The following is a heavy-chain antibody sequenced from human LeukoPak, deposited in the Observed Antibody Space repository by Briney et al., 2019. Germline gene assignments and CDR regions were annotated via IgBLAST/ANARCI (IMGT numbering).Heavy chain of an antibody. CDR2: ISGSGGST. Sequence: GGSLRLSCPASGFTFSSYARSWLRQAPGKGLEGVSAISGSGGSTYYADSVKGRFPISRDNSKNTLYLQMNSLRAEDTAVYYCAKDTVLAYSSSFDYWGQGTLVTVSS. CDR3: AKDTVLAYSSSFDY. J-gene: IGHJ4*02. CDR1: GFTFSSYA. V-gene: IGHV3-23*01. D-gene: IGHD6-13*01.